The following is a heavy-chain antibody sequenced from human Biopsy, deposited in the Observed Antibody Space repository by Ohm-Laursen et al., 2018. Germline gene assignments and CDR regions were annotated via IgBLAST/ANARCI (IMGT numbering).Heavy chain of an antibody. V-gene: IGHV3-33*03. Sequence: SLRLSCTASGFAFSYYGLHWVRQAPGKGLQWVAVMWSDGINKNYADSVKGRFTISRDNAKKSLYLQMNSLRAEDTALYYCVKATASYDSRGYYYDYWGQGTLVTVSS. J-gene: IGHJ4*02. CDR1: GFAFSYYG. CDR3: VKATASYDSRGYYYDY. CDR2: MWSDGINK. D-gene: IGHD3-22*01.